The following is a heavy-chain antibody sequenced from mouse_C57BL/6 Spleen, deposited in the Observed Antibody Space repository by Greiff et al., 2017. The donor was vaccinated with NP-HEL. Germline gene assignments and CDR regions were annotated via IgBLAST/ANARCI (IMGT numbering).Heavy chain of an antibody. CDR3: ARDRTTVVADYFDY. CDR1: GFTFSSYA. V-gene: IGHV5-4*01. Sequence: EVQVVESGGGLVKPGGSLKLSCAASGFTFSSYAMSWVRQTPEKRLEWVATISDGGSYTYYPDNVKGRFTISRDNAKNNLYLQMSHLKSEDTAMYYCARDRTTVVADYFDYWGQGTTLTVSS. CDR2: ISDGGSYT. J-gene: IGHJ2*01. D-gene: IGHD1-1*01.